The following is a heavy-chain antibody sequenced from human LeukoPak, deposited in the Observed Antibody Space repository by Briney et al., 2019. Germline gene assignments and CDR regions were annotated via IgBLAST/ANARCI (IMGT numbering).Heavy chain of an antibody. D-gene: IGHD3-16*01. Sequence: PGGSLRLSCVGSGFTFSNAWVNWVRQAPGKGLEWVGRIKSKANGETIEYAAPEKGRFTISRDDSKNTVYLQVNSLKTEDTAVYFCSTGGYYFDYWGQGTLVTVSS. CDR2: IKSKANGETI. CDR1: GFTFSNAW. V-gene: IGHV3-15*01. CDR3: STGGYYFDY. J-gene: IGHJ4*01.